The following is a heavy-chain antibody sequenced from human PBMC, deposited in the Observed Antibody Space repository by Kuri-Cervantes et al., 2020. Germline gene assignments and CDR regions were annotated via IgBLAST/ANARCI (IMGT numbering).Heavy chain of an antibody. J-gene: IGHJ6*02. V-gene: IGHV4-31*02. CDR2: IYYSGST. Sequence: SCTVSGGSISSGGYYWSWIRQHPGKGLEWIGYIYYSGSTYYNPSLKSRVTIPVDTSKNQFSLKLSSVTAADTAVYYCARWYYDFWSGYSIYGMDVWGQGTTVTVSS. CDR3: ARWYYDFWSGYSIYGMDV. CDR1: GGSISSGGYY. D-gene: IGHD3-3*01.